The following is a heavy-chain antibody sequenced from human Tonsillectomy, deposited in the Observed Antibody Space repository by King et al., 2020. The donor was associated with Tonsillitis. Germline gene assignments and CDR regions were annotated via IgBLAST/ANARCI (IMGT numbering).Heavy chain of an antibody. CDR2: ISYDGEIK. CDR1: GFNFSSYA. J-gene: IGHJ4*02. Sequence: VQLVESGGRVVQPGRSLRLSCATSGFNFSSYALHWVRQAPGKGLEWVAIISYDGEIKYYADSVKGRFNISRDNTKNRLYLQMNSLRGDDTGVYYCAKTAQDGEIAPEYFDYWGQGAQVSVSS. D-gene: IGHD4-17*01. CDR3: AKTAQDGEIAPEYFDY. V-gene: IGHV3-33*03.